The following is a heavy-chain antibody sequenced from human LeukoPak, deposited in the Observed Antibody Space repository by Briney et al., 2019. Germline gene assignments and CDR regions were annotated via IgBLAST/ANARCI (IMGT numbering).Heavy chain of an antibody. J-gene: IGHJ4*02. CDR2: ISSSSYT. CDR3: ARDSYQYSSSWYGVNYFDY. CDR1: GFTFSDYY. Sequence: PGGSLRLSCAASGFTFSDYYMSWIRQAPGKGLEWVSYISSSSYTNYADSVKGRFTISRDNAKNSLYLQMNSLRAEDTAVYYCARDSYQYSSSWYGVNYFDYWGQGTLVTVSS. V-gene: IGHV3-11*06. D-gene: IGHD6-13*01.